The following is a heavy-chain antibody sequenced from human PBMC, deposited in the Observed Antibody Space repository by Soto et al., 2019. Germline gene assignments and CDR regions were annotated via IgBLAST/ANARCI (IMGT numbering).Heavy chain of an antibody. V-gene: IGHV1-18*01. CDR2: ISAYNGNT. J-gene: IGHJ6*03. D-gene: IGHD3-10*01. Sequence: ASVKVSCKASGYTFTSYGISWVRQAPGQGPEWMGWISAYNGNTNYAQKLQGRVTMTTDTSTSTAYMELRSLRSDDTAVYYCARGIQYYGSGSYSFHYCYYMDVWGKGTTVTVSS. CDR1: GYTFTSYG. CDR3: ARGIQYYGSGSYSFHYCYYMDV.